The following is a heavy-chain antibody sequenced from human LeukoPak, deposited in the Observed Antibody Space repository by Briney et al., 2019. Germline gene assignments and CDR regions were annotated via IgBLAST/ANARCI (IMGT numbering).Heavy chain of an antibody. J-gene: IGHJ4*02. CDR2: IYYSRST. D-gene: IGHD6-25*01. V-gene: IGHV4-39*07. CDR1: GGSISTSSYY. Sequence: KPSETLSLICTVSGGSISTSSYYWGWIRQPPGKGLEWIGSIYYSRSTYYNPSLKSRVTISVDTSKNQFSLKLSSVTAADTAVYYCARDPGSRSSDFDYWGQGTLVTVSS. CDR3: ARDPGSRSSDFDY.